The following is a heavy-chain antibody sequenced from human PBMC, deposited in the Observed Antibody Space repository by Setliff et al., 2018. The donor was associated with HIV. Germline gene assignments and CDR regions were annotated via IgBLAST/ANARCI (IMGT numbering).Heavy chain of an antibody. CDR2: VLRGGSPT. D-gene: IGHD3-3*01. J-gene: IGHJ6*03. CDR1: GFSFSAHA. V-gene: IGHV3-23*03. Sequence: GGSLRLSCAASGFSFSAHAMSWVRRAPGKGLEWLSVVLRGGSPTYYADSVKGRFTISRDDSKNTVYLEMRSLRVEDTAMYFCAKYTRAGSIFYYMDVWGKGTTVTVSS. CDR3: AKYTRAGSIFYYMDV.